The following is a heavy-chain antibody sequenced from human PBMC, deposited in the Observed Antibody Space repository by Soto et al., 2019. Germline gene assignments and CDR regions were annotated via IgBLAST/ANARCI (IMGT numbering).Heavy chain of an antibody. J-gene: IGHJ4*02. CDR1: VFTFSTYG. Sequence: GWSLRLSCAFSVFTFSTYGMHWVRQAPGKGLEWVAVISYDGSNKYYADSVKGRFTISRDNSKNTLYLQMNSLRAEDTAVYYCATAYYYDSSGHESQFDYWGQGTLVTVS. D-gene: IGHD3-22*01. CDR2: ISYDGSNK. V-gene: IGHV3-30*03. CDR3: ATAYYYDSSGHESQFDY.